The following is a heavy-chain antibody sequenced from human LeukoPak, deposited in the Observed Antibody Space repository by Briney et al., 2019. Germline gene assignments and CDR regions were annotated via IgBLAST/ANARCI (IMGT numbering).Heavy chain of an antibody. CDR2: FDPEDGET. CDR3: ATGPDYDSSGKRFDY. Sequence: ASVKVSCKVSGYTLTELSMHWARQAPGKGLEGMGGFDPEDGETIYAQKFQGRVTMTEDTSTDTAYMELSSLRSEDTAVYYCATGPDYDSSGKRFDYWGQGTLVSVSS. V-gene: IGHV1-24*01. CDR1: GYTLTELS. D-gene: IGHD3-22*01. J-gene: IGHJ4*02.